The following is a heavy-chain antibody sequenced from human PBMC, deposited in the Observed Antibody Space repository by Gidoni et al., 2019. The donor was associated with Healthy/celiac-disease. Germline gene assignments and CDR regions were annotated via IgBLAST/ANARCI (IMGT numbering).Heavy chain of an antibody. CDR1: GGSIRSSSYY. CDR2: IDYSGST. Sequence: QLQLQESGPGLVKPSETLSLTCTVSGGSIRSSSYYWGWIRQPPGKGLEWIGSIDYSGSTYYNPSLKSRVTISVDTSKNQFSLKLSSVTAADTAVYYCASILVPAATIITHYYGMDVWGQGTTVTVSS. CDR3: ASILVPAATIITHYYGMDV. D-gene: IGHD2-2*01. V-gene: IGHV4-39*01. J-gene: IGHJ6*02.